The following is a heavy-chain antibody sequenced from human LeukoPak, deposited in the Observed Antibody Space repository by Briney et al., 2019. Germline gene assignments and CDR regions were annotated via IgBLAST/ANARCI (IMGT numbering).Heavy chain of an antibody. V-gene: IGHV4-39*01. CDR3: ARGEVYSSHYYYYMDV. CDR1: GDSISSSSYY. Sequence: SETLSLTCTVSGDSISSSSYYWGWIRQPPGKGLEWIGSIFHSGSTYYNPSLKSRVTISVDTSKNQFSLKLTSVTAADTAVYYCARGEVYSSHYYYYMDVWGKGTTVTVSS. D-gene: IGHD6-13*01. J-gene: IGHJ6*03. CDR2: IFHSGST.